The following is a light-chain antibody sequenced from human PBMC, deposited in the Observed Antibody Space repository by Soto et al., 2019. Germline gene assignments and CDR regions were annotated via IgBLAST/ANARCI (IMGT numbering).Light chain of an antibody. Sequence: EIVLTQSPATLSLSPGERATLSCRASQSVSYHLAWYQQKPGQAPRLLIYDASNRATGIPARFSGSGSGTDFALTISSLEPEDSAIYYCQQRNNWPHWTFGQGTKVEIK. CDR2: DAS. J-gene: IGKJ1*01. CDR3: QQRNNWPHWT. V-gene: IGKV3-11*01. CDR1: QSVSYH.